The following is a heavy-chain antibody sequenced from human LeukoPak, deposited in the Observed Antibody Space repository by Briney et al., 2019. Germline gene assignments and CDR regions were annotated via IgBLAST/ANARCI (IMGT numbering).Heavy chain of an antibody. CDR3: ARHISGHIDY. J-gene: IGHJ4*02. D-gene: IGHD3-22*01. Sequence: SETLALTCTVSGGSISTYFWSWIRQPPGKGLEWIGYVYYSGSTNYNPSLKSRVTILVDTSKNQFSLKLTSVTAADTVVYYCARHISGHIDYWGQGTLVTVSS. V-gene: IGHV4-59*01. CDR1: GGSISTYF. CDR2: VYYSGST.